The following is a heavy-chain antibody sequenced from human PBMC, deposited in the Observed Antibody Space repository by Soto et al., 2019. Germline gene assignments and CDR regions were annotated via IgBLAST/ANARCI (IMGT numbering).Heavy chain of an antibody. J-gene: IGHJ4*02. D-gene: IGHD2-2*01. V-gene: IGHV4-30-2*01. CDR3: ARGATEGVPAAIHFDY. CDR2: VSHDENT. Sequence: NPSETLSLTCTVSGGSISSVDYSWSWIRQPPGKGLEWIGDVSHDENTHYNPSLKSRVTISVDRSKNQFSLKLNSATAADTAVYYCARGATEGVPAAIHFDYWGQGTLVTVSS. CDR1: GGSISSVDYS.